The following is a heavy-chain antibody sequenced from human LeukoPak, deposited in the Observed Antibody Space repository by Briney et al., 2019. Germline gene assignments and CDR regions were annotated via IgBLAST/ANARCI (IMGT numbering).Heavy chain of an antibody. Sequence: NPSETLSLTYAVYGGSFSGYYWSWIRQPPGKGLEWIGEINHSGSTNYNPSLKSRVTISVDTSKNQFSLKLSSVTAADTAVYYCARSRRWAAFDIWGQGTMVTVSS. CDR3: ARSRRWAAFDI. CDR1: GGSFSGYY. CDR2: INHSGST. V-gene: IGHV4-34*01. J-gene: IGHJ3*02. D-gene: IGHD4-23*01.